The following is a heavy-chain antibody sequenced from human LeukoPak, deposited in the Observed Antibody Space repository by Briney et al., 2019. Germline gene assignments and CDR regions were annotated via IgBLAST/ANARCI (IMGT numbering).Heavy chain of an antibody. CDR1: GGSFSGYY. CDR3: ARDRYDFWSGSGVFDY. V-gene: IGHV4-34*01. D-gene: IGHD3-3*01. J-gene: IGHJ4*02. CDR2: INHSGST. Sequence: SETLSLTCAVYGGSFSGYYWSWIRQPPGKGLEWIGEINHSGSTNYNPSLKSRVTISVDTSKNQFSLKLSSVTAADTAVYYCARDRYDFWSGSGVFDYWGQGTLVTVSS.